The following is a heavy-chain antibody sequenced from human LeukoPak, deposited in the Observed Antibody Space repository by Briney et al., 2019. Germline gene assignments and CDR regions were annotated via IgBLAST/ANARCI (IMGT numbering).Heavy chain of an antibody. CDR1: GLTFDVYA. J-gene: IGHJ4*02. D-gene: IGHD1-26*01. CDR2: ISGGGGST. CDR3: AKGGKWDVTPFDY. Sequence: PGGSLRLSCAASGLTFDVYAVHWVRQAPGKGLEWVSTISGGGGSTYYADSVKGRFTISRDNSKNTLYLQVNSLRAEDTAVYYCAKGGKWDVTPFDYWGQGTLVTVSS. V-gene: IGHV3-23*01.